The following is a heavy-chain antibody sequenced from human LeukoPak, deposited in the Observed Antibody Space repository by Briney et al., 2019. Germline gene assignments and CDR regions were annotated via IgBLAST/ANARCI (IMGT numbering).Heavy chain of an antibody. CDR2: IYYSGST. J-gene: IGHJ4*02. Sequence: SETLSLTCAVYGGSFSGYYWSWIRQPPGKGLEWIGYIYYSGSTNYNPSLKSRVTISVDTSKNQFSLKLSSVTAADTAVYYCARSVVGADRGYYFDYWGQGTLVTVSS. CDR1: GGSFSGYY. CDR3: ARSVVGADRGYYFDY. V-gene: IGHV4-59*01. D-gene: IGHD1-26*01.